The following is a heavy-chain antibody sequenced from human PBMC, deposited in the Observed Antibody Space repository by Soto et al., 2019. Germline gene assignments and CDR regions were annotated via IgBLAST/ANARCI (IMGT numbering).Heavy chain of an antibody. CDR1: GFTFSGSA. CDR3: TSRPNIDGGDGGMYLDL. D-gene: IGHD2-21*02. CDR2: IRNKVNKYAT. V-gene: IGHV3-73*02. J-gene: IGHJ2*01. Sequence: EVQLVESGGGLVQPGGSLRLSCAASGFTFSGSAMHWVRQASGRGLEWIGRIRNKVNKYATVYAASVTGRFTISRDDSKNTAYLQMTNLNTGDTAVYCLTSRPNIDGGDGGMYLDLWCRGTLVTFSS.